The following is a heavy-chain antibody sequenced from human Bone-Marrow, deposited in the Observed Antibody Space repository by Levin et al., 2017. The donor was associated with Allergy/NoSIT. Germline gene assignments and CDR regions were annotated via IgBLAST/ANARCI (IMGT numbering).Heavy chain of an antibody. CDR3: AKKRGYHDSSGYFTS. Sequence: GESLKISCAASGFIFSDYAMSWVRQAPGKGLEWVSSIDGSDGSTYYADSVKGRITISRDNSENTLYLQVNSLRADDTAVYYCAKKRGYHDSSGYFTSWGQGTLVTVST. CDR2: IDGSDGST. D-gene: IGHD3-22*01. J-gene: IGHJ4*02. CDR1: GFIFSDYA. V-gene: IGHV3-23*01.